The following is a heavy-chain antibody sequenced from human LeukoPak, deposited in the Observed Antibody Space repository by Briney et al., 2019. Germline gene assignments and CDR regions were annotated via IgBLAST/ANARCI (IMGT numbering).Heavy chain of an antibody. Sequence: SETLSLTCTVSGGSISSYYWSWIRQPPGKGLEWIGYIYYSGSTNYNPSLKSRVTISVDTSKNQFPLKPSSVTAADTAVYYCARDFSPDFWSGYHGNWFDPWGQGTLVTVSS. CDR2: IYYSGST. CDR3: ARDFSPDFWSGYHGNWFDP. CDR1: GGSISSYY. V-gene: IGHV4-59*01. D-gene: IGHD3-3*01. J-gene: IGHJ5*02.